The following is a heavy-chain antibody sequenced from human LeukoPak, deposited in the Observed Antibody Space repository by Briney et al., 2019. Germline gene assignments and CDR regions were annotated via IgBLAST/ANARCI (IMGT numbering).Heavy chain of an antibody. D-gene: IGHD3-22*01. J-gene: IGHJ5*02. CDR2: INPNSGGT. CDR3: ARARRITMIVVANNWFDP. Sequence: ASVMVSCKASGYTFTGYYMHWVRQAPGQGLEWMGWINPNSGGTNYAQKFQGRVTMTRDTSISTAYMELSRLRSDDTAVYYCARARRITMIVVANNWFDPWGQGTLVTVSS. V-gene: IGHV1-2*02. CDR1: GYTFTGYY.